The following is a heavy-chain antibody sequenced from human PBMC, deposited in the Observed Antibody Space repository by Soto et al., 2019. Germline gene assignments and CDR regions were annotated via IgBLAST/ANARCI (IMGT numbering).Heavy chain of an antibody. J-gene: IGHJ4*02. D-gene: IGHD6-19*01. CDR1: GFTFSTDT. V-gene: IGHV3-48*02. CDR2: ISTSGATR. Sequence: EVQLVESGGGLVQPGGSLRLSCVASGFTFSTDTMNWVRQAPGRGLEWVAHISTSGATRYYADSVKGRFTISRDNAKTSLYLQMDSLRNEDTAVYYCARFFVSGFDYWGQGTLVTVSS. CDR3: ARFFVSGFDY.